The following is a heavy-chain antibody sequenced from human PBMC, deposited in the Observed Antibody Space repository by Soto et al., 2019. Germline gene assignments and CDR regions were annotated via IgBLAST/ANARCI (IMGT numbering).Heavy chain of an antibody. V-gene: IGHV4-34*01. CDR3: ARILFTGDYYYGLDV. CDR2: INHSGSA. D-gene: IGHD2-15*01. Sequence: SETLSLTCAVYGGSFSGYYWSWIRQPPGKGPEWIGEINHSGSADYNPSLKSRVTISLDTSRNQFSLKLSSVTAADTAVYYCARILFTGDYYYGLDVWGQGTKVTVSS. CDR1: GGSFSGYY. J-gene: IGHJ6*02.